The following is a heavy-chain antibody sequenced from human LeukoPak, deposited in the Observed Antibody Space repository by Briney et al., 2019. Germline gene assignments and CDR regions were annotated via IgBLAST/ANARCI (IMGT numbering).Heavy chain of an antibody. V-gene: IGHV3-74*01. CDR1: GFTLSLAW. CDR2: IKYDGSAT. J-gene: IGHJ4*02. Sequence: GGSLRLSCATSGFTLSLAWMHWVRQVPGKGLVWVSHIKYDGSATNYADSVKGRFTISRDNAKNTLYLQMNSLRAEDTAVYYCVSGSLQSGYNFDYWGQGALVTVSS. CDR3: VSGSLQSGYNFDY. D-gene: IGHD3-3*01.